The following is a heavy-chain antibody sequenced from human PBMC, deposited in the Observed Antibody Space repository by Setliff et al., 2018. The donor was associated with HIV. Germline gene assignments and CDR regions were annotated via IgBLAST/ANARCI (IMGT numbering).Heavy chain of an antibody. CDR1: GITFSSYA. CDR3: ARDSSRGYLDWLSLKYYYSYYIDV. V-gene: IGHV3-23*01. D-gene: IGHD3-9*01. J-gene: IGHJ6*03. CDR2: VSGGVDRT. Sequence: GGSLRLPCAASGITFSSYAMSWVRQAPGKGVEWVSGVSGGVDRTYYADSVKGRFTISRDNSKNTLYLQMNSLRAEDTAVYYCARDSSRGYLDWLSLKYYYSYYIDVWGKGTTVTVSS.